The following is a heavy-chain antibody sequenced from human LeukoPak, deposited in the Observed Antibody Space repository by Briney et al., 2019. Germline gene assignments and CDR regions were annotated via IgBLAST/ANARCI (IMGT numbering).Heavy chain of an antibody. D-gene: IGHD3/OR15-3a*01. V-gene: IGHV6-1*01. CDR2: TYYRSKWSS. Sequence: SQTLSLTCAISGDIVSSNSAAWYWLRQSPSRGLEWLGRTYYRSKWSSDYAVSVKSRIAINSDTSRNQISLQLNSVTPEDTAVYYCAYWTQRWGPGILVTVSS. CDR1: GDIVSSNSAA. CDR3: AYWTQR. J-gene: IGHJ4*02.